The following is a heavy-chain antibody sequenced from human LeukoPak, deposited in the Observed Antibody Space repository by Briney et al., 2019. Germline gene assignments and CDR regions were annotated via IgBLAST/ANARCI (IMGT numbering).Heavy chain of an antibody. CDR1: GFTFSDYY. CDR2: ISGSGGST. V-gene: IGHV3-23*01. J-gene: IGHJ6*03. D-gene: IGHD1-26*01. CDR3: AREGVVGATFHYYYYMDV. Sequence: HPGGSLRLSCAASGFTFSDYYMSWLRQAPGKGLEWVSSISGSGGSTQYADSVQGRFAISRDNSKSTLYLQMNSLRAEDTALYHCAREGVVGATFHYYYYMDVWGKGTTVTVSS.